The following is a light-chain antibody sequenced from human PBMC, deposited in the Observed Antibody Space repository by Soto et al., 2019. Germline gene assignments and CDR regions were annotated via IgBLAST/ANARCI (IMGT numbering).Light chain of an antibody. J-gene: IGKJ1*01. V-gene: IGKV3-20*01. CDR3: QQYGSSRWT. Sequence: EIVMTQSPATLSVSPGERATLSCRASESVGSDLAWYQQKPGQTPRLLIYGASSRATGVPARFSGSGSGTDFTLTISGLEPEDFAVYYCQQYGSSRWTFGQGTKVDIK. CDR2: GAS. CDR1: ESVGSD.